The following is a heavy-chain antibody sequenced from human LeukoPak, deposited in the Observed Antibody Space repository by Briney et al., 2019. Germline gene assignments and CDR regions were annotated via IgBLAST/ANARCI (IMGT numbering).Heavy chain of an antibody. Sequence: PSETLSLTCTVSGGSISSYDWNWIRQPAGKGLEWIGRIYTSGSTNYNPSLKSRVTISLDKSKNQFSLKLSSVTAADTAVYYCARHPPRDGSAFDYWGQGTLVTVSS. CDR3: ARHPPRDGSAFDY. CDR2: IYTSGST. V-gene: IGHV4-4*07. CDR1: GGSISSYD. J-gene: IGHJ4*02.